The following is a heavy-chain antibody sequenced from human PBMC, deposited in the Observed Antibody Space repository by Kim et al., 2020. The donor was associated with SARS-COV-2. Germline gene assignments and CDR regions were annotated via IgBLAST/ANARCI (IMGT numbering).Heavy chain of an antibody. Sequence: RLTISRENSKNTLYLKMNSLRAEDTAVYYCATQWVNYYDSSGYYLGSFDYWGQGTLVTVSS. D-gene: IGHD3-22*01. CDR3: ATQWVNYYDSSGYYLGSFDY. V-gene: IGHV3-23*01. J-gene: IGHJ4*02.